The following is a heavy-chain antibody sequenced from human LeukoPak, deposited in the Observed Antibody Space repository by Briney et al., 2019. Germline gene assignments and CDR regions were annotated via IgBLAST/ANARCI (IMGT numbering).Heavy chain of an antibody. J-gene: IGHJ4*02. D-gene: IGHD4-17*01. Sequence: GGSLRLSCAASGFTFSSYWMHWVRQAPGKGLVWVSRINSDGSSTNYADSVKGRFTISRENAKSTLYLHMNILRVEDTAVYYCARGRYGDYHWGQGILVTVSS. CDR2: INSDGSST. V-gene: IGHV3-74*01. CDR1: GFTFSSYW. CDR3: ARGRYGDYH.